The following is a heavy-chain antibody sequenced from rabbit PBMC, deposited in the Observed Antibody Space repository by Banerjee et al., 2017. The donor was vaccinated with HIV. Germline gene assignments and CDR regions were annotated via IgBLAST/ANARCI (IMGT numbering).Heavy chain of an antibody. CDR1: GFSFSNKAV. V-gene: IGHV1S45*01. CDR3: VREAGYGGYGDGNL. CDR2: IDTNDGDT. D-gene: IGHD6-1*01. J-gene: IGHJ4*01. Sequence: QEQLVESGGGLVKPEGSLKLSCTASGFSFSNKAVICWVRQAPGKGLEWIACIDTNDGDTDYANWPKGRFTISSHNAQNTLYLQLNSLTAADTATYFCVREAGYGGYGDGNLWGPGTLVTVS.